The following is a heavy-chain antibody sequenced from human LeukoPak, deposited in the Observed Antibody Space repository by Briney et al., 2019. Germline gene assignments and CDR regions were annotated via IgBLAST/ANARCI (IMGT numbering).Heavy chain of an antibody. D-gene: IGHD1-26*01. CDR2: INPDSGGT. J-gene: IGHJ5*02. Sequence: ASVKVSCKASGYTFTGYYLHWVRQAPGQGLEWMGWINPDSGGTNYAQKFQGRVTMARDTSISTAYMELSRLRSEDTAVYYCAKASVGARFFDPWGQGTLVTVSS. V-gene: IGHV1-2*02. CDR3: AKASVGARFFDP. CDR1: GYTFTGYY.